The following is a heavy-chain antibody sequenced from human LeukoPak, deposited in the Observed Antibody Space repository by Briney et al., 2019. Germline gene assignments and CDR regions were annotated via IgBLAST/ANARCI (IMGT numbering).Heavy chain of an antibody. CDR2: ISGYNGNT. V-gene: IGHV1-18*01. CDR1: GYTFTSYG. J-gene: IGHJ3*02. Sequence: ASVKVSCKASGYTFTSYGISWVRQAPGQGLEWMGWISGYNGNTDYAQQKLQGRVTMTTDTSTTTAYMELRSLRSDDTAVYYCARDFYEFQLWFGVRAFDIWGQGTMVTVSS. CDR3: ARDFYEFQLWFGVRAFDI. D-gene: IGHD3-10*01.